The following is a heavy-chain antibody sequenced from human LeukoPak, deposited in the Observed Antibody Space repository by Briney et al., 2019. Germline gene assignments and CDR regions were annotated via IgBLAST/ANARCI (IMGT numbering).Heavy chain of an antibody. CDR2: IYYSGST. CDR3: ARDRGDIVATSHYGMDV. V-gene: IGHV4-39*07. J-gene: IGHJ6*02. CDR1: GGSISGSSYY. Sequence: SETLSLTCTVSGGSISGSSYYWGWIRQPPGKGLEWIGSIYYSGSTYYNPSLKSRVTISVDTSKNQFSLKLSSVTAADTAVYYCARDRGDIVATSHYGMDVWGQGTTVTVSS. D-gene: IGHD5-12*01.